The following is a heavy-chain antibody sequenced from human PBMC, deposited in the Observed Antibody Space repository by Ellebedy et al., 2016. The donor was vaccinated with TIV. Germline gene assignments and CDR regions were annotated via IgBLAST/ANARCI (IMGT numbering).Heavy chain of an antibody. CDR3: ARHIGYSNGPYEY. Sequence: GESLKISCAASGFSVTNNYMSWVRQAPGQGLEWVSLIYAGGTTNYADSVKGRFTISRDTTNNTVNLEMNSLRAEGTAIYYGARHIGYSNGPYEYWGQGSLVTVSS. CDR2: IYAGGTT. D-gene: IGHD6-19*01. J-gene: IGHJ4*02. V-gene: IGHV3-53*01. CDR1: GFSVTNNY.